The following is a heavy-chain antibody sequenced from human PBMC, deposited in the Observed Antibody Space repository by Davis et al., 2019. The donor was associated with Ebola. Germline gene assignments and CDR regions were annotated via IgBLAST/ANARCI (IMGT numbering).Heavy chain of an antibody. CDR1: GASFSRYY. CDR3: ARHGASYGPFDY. CDR2: IYYSGST. J-gene: IGHJ4*02. D-gene: IGHD4-17*01. Sequence: MPSETLSLTCTVSGASFSRYYWSWIRQPPGKGLEWIGYIYYSGSTNYNPSLKSRVTISLDTSKNQFSLKLRSVTAADMAVYYRARHGASYGPFDYWGQGTLVTVSS. V-gene: IGHV4-59*08.